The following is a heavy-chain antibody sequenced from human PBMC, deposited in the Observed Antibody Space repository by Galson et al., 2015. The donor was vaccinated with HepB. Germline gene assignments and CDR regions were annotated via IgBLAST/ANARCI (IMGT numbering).Heavy chain of an antibody. CDR1: GYTFPHLA. J-gene: IGHJ4*02. CDR2: ISTYNGHT. CDR3: ASRVGTSFRLDE. D-gene: IGHD2/OR15-2a*01. Sequence: AVKVAGKASGYTFPHLACVWVRQAPGQGLEWRGWISTYNGHTTYVDRRHGRRTMSAGTSTSTAYLYLRDLKSYATVVCYCASRVGTSFRLDECGQGTLLVVSS. V-gene: IGHV1-18*01.